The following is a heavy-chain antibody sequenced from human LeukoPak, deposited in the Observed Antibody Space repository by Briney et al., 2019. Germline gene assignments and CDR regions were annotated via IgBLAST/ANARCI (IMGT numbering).Heavy chain of an antibody. CDR3: ARELLLCGGDCNDY. D-gene: IGHD2-21*02. Sequence: QPGGSLRLSCAASGFTFSDFEMNWVRQVPGKGLEWVSHIDGGGGSIFYADSVKGRFTVSRDNAKDSLYLQMNSLRVEDTAIYYCARELLLCGGDCNDYWGQGTLVTVSS. V-gene: IGHV3-48*03. J-gene: IGHJ4*02. CDR1: GFTFSDFE. CDR2: IDGGGGSI.